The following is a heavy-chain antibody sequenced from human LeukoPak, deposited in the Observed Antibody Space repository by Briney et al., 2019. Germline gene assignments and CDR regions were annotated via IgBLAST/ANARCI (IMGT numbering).Heavy chain of an antibody. D-gene: IGHD2-8*02. V-gene: IGHV4-59*12. Sequence: SETLSLTCTVSGGSISSYYWSWIRQPPGKGLEWIGYIYYSGSTNYNPSLKSRVTISVDTSKNQFSLKLSSVTAADTAVYYCARATPTGGNGYFDYWGQGTLVTVSS. CDR3: ARATPTGGNGYFDY. CDR1: GGSISSYY. CDR2: IYYSGST. J-gene: IGHJ4*02.